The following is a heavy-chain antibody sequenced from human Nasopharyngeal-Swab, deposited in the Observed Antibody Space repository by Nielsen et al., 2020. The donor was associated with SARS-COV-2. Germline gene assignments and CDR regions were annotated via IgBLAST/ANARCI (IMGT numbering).Heavy chain of an antibody. CDR1: GFTFSSFG. Sequence: GESLKISCAASGFTFSSFGMHWVRQAPGKGLEWVAFIAHDASNEYYGDSVKGRFTVSRDNSKSTLYLQMDSLRAEDTAVYYCARDTVYYGSRRFLPGFGGQGTLVTVSS. J-gene: IGHJ4*02. D-gene: IGHD3-22*01. CDR2: IAHDASNE. V-gene: IGHV3-30*03. CDR3: ARDTVYYGSRRFLPGF.